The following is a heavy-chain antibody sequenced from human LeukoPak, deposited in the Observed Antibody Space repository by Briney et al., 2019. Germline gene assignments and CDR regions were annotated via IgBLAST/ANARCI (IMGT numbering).Heavy chain of an antibody. Sequence: GGSLRLSCAASGFTFRSAGMHWVRQAPGKGLEWVAVIYYDGSNKYYADSVKGRFTISRDNPKNTLYLQMNILRAEDTAVYYCARDHTYFSDCWNRGTLVTVSS. D-gene: IGHD2/OR15-2a*01. V-gene: IGHV3-33*01. CDR1: GFTFRSAG. CDR3: ARDHTYFSDC. J-gene: IGHJ4*02. CDR2: IYYDGSNK.